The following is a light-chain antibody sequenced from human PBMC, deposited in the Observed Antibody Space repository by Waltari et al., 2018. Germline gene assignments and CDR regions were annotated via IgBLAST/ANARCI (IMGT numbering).Light chain of an antibody. Sequence: LPCRASQSVSSYLAWYQLKPGQAPRLLIYGASNRATGIPARFSGSASGTDFTLTINSLEPEDFAVYYCLQSSNWYTFGQGTKLEIK. J-gene: IGKJ2*01. CDR2: GAS. CDR1: QSVSSY. CDR3: LQSSNWYT. V-gene: IGKV3-11*01.